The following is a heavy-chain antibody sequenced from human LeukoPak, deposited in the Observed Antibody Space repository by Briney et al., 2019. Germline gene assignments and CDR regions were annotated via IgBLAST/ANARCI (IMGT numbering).Heavy chain of an antibody. CDR1: GFTFRSHD. D-gene: IGHD3/OR15-3a*01. CDR3: VKEGPRGLAFDI. CDR2: ISASGGST. V-gene: IGHV3-23*01. J-gene: IGHJ3*02. Sequence: GGSLRLSCAASGFTFRSHDMCWVCQAPGKGLGWVSGISASGGSTFYADSVKGRFTISRDNSKNTLYLQMNGLRVEDTAVYYCVKEGPRGLAFDIWGQGTMVTVSS.